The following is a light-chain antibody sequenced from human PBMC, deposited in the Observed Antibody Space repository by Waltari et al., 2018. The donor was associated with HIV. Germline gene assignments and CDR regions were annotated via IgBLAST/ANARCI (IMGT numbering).Light chain of an antibody. J-gene: IGKJ3*01. V-gene: IGKV1-39*01. CDR3: QQSYTTPLT. Sequence: DIQMTQSPSSLSASVGDRVTITCRASQSISTYLNWYQQKRGKAPKLLIYTESSLQTGVPSRFSGSGSGTDFTLTINSLQPEDFATYYCQQSYTTPLTFGPGTKVDIK. CDR1: QSISTY. CDR2: TES.